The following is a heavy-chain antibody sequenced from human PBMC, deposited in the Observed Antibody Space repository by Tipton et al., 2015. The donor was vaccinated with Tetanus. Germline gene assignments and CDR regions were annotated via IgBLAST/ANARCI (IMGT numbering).Heavy chain of an antibody. CDR2: IYYSGSA. CDR3: ARAIRSRGNDDSGYYPYYFDY. CDR1: GGSISSGDYY. D-gene: IGHD3-22*01. J-gene: IGHJ4*02. V-gene: IGHV4-31*03. Sequence: TLSLTCTVSGGSISSGDYYWSWIRQHPGKGLEWIGYIYYSGSAYYNLSLKSRVTISVDTSKNQFSLKLSSVTAADTAVYYCARAIRSRGNDDSGYYPYYFDYWGQGTLVTVSS.